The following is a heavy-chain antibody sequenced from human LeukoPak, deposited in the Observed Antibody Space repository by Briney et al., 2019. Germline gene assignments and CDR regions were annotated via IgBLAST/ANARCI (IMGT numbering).Heavy chain of an antibody. Sequence: GGSLRLSCAASGFTVSSNSMSWVRQAPGKGLEWVSVIYSGGTTYYADSVKGRFTISRDNSKNTLYLQMSSLRAEDTAVYYCARGYTSDAFDIWGQGTMVTVSS. J-gene: IGHJ3*02. CDR2: IYSGGTT. CDR3: ARGYTSDAFDI. V-gene: IGHV3-66*02. D-gene: IGHD1-1*01. CDR1: GFTVSSNS.